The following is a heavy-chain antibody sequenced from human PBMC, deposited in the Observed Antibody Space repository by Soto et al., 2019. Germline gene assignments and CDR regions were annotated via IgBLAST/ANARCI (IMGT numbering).Heavy chain of an antibody. D-gene: IGHD4-17*01. Sequence: PGESLKISCEGFGYNLATYWIAWVRQMPGKGLEYMGIIYPGDSDSRYSPSFQGQVTFSADKSISTAYMQWSSLKASDTAMYYCARHGFYGDYASNYSHPWGQGTLVTVS. CDR2: IYPGDSDS. V-gene: IGHV5-51*01. J-gene: IGHJ5*02. CDR3: ARHGFYGDYASNYSHP. CDR1: GYNLATYW.